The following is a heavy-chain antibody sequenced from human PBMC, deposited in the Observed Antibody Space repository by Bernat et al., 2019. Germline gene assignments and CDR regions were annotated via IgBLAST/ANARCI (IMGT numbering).Heavy chain of an antibody. CDR2: VNPDGTTT. J-gene: IGHJ4*02. D-gene: IGHD3-3*02. CDR1: GFSSSSYC. V-gene: IGHV3-74*03. CDR3: VRISRGDGND. Sequence: EVQLVESGGGLVQPGGSLRLSCAASGFSSSSYCMHWVRQAPGKGLLWVSQVNPDGTTTTYADSVKGRFTVSRDNAKNTLYLQMNGLRVEDTAVYYCVRISRGDGNDWGQGPLVTVSS.